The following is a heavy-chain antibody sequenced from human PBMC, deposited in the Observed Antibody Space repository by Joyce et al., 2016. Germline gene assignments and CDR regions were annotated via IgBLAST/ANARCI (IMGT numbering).Heavy chain of an antibody. V-gene: IGHV3-30*04. J-gene: IGHJ4*02. D-gene: IGHD1-14*01. CDR2: ISYDGKNT. CDR3: ARDGPKTTWDPGYYFDF. Sequence: QVKLVESGGGVVQPGRSLRLSCAASGFTFSVHSMHWVRQAPGKGLDWVAIISYDGKNTYYGDSMKGRFTISRDNSKNTVYLQVDSLRTEDTAVYYCARDGPKTTWDPGYYFDFWGQGTLVTVSS. CDR1: GFTFSVHS.